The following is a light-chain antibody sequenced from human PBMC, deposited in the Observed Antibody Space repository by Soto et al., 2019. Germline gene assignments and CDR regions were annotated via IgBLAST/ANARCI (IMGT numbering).Light chain of an antibody. V-gene: IGKV1-39*01. CDR3: QRSYTTLFS. CDR1: QSISNY. Sequence: DIQMTQSPSSLSASVGDRVTITCRARQSISNYLNWYQQKPGKAPKLLIYAASSLQSGVPSSFRVSGSGTDFTLTISSLQPDYFATASCQRSYTTLFSSGPGTHVDI. CDR2: AAS. J-gene: IGKJ3*01.